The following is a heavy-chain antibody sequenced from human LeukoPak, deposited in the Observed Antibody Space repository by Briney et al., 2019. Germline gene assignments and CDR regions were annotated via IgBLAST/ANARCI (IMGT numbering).Heavy chain of an antibody. CDR1: GFTVSGNY. D-gene: IGHD3-10*01. CDR2: IHRGGNT. J-gene: IGHJ4*02. CDR3: ARDPGYGLEVDYGDY. V-gene: IGHV3-66*01. Sequence: HPGGSLRLSCAASGFTVSGNYMSWVRQAPGKGLKWLSVIHRGGNTYYADSVKGRFTISRDSSKNTVFLQMDSLRAEDTAVYYCARDPGYGLEVDYGDYWGQGTLVTVSS.